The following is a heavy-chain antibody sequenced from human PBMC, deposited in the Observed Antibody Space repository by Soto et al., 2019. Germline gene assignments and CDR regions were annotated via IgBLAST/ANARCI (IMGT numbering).Heavy chain of an antibody. V-gene: IGHV3-23*01. CDR1: GFTFSSYA. CDR3: AKDPNRNYPWNWFDP. Sequence: EMQLLESGGGLVQPGGSLRLSCAASGFTFSSYAMSWVRQAPGKGLEWVSAISDSGGVTYYADSVKGRFTISRDNSKSTLYLQMGSLRAEDTAVYYCAKDPNRNYPWNWFDPRGQGTLVTVSS. D-gene: IGHD1-7*01. CDR2: ISDSGGVT. J-gene: IGHJ5*02.